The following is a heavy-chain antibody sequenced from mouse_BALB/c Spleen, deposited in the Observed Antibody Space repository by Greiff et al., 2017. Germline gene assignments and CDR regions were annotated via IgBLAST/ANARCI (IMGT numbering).Heavy chain of an antibody. CDR1: GYTFTSYW. CDR2: INTSTGYT. J-gene: IGHJ4*01. CDR3: ARSYDAMDY. V-gene: IGHV1-7*01. Sequence: VQLQQSGAELAKPGASVKMSCKASGYTFTSYWMHWVKQRPGQGLEWIGYINTSTGYTEYNQKFKDKATLTADKSSSTAYMQLSSLTSEDSAVYYCARSYDAMDYWGQGTSVTVSS.